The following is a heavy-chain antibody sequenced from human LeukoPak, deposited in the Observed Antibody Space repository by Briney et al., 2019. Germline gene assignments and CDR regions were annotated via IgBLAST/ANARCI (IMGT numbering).Heavy chain of an antibody. Sequence: SVKVSCKVSGGTFSSYAISWVRQAPGQGLEWMGGIIPIFGTANYAQKFQGRVTITTDESTSTAYMELSSLRSEDTAVYYCARDYSHYSNYFDYWGQGTLVTVSS. V-gene: IGHV1-69*05. D-gene: IGHD4-11*01. CDR2: IIPIFGTA. CDR3: ARDYSHYSNYFDY. J-gene: IGHJ4*02. CDR1: GGTFSSYA.